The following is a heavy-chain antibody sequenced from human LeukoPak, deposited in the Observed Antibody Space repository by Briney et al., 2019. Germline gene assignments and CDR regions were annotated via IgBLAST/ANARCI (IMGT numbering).Heavy chain of an antibody. CDR2: ISSSSSTI. CDR1: GFTFSSYS. J-gene: IGHJ3*02. CDR3: ARVGYYDSSDYYHEDGFDI. D-gene: IGHD3-22*01. Sequence: GGSLRLSCAASGFTFSSYSMSWVRQAPGKGLEWVSYISSSSSTIYYADSVKGRFTISRDNAKNSLYLQMNSLRAEDTAVYYCARVGYYDSSDYYHEDGFDIWGQGTMVTVSS. V-gene: IGHV3-48*01.